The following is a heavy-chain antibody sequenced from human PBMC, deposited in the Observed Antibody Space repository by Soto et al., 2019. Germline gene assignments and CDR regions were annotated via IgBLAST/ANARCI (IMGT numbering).Heavy chain of an antibody. D-gene: IGHD2-15*01. CDR3: AKGGTAYSPPPDY. CDR1: GFTFSSFA. J-gene: IGHJ4*02. CDR2: ISAGDDST. V-gene: IGHV3-23*01. Sequence: EVELLESGGGLVQPGGSLRLSCAASGFTFSSFAMTWVRQVPGKGLEWVSSISAGDDSTYYADSVKGRFAISRDNSKNTLYLQMHSLRADDTALYLCAKGGTAYSPPPDYWGQGTLVTVSS.